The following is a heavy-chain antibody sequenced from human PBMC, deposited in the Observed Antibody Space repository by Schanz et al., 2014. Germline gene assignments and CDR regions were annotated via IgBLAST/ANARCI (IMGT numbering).Heavy chain of an antibody. J-gene: IGHJ1*01. D-gene: IGHD6-13*01. V-gene: IGHV1-69*02. CDR3: ARVSSTWSSEYFQH. CDR1: GGTFSSYT. CDR2: IIPILGIG. Sequence: QVQLVQSGAEVKKPGSSVKVSCKASGGTFSSYTISWVRQAPGQGPEWMGRIIPILGIGNDAQKFQGRVTITADKSTSTAYMELSSLRSEDTAVYFCARVSSTWSSEYFQHWGQGTLVIVSS.